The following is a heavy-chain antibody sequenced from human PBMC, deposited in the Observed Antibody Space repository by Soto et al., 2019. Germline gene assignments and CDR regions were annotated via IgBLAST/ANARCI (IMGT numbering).Heavy chain of an antibody. CDR2: IYYSGST. Sequence: SETLSLTCTVSGGSISSYYWSWIRQPPGKGLEWIGYIYYSGSTNYNPSLKSRVTISVDTSKNQFSLKLSSVTAADTAVYYCARSGRPRYYYYYYMDVWGKGTTVTVSS. D-gene: IGHD3-10*01. CDR3: ARSGRPRYYYYYYMDV. J-gene: IGHJ6*03. V-gene: IGHV4-59*08. CDR1: GGSISSYY.